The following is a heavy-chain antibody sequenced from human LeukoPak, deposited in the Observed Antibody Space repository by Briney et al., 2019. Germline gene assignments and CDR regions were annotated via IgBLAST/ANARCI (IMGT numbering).Heavy chain of an antibody. CDR2: LSGSGEST. CDR1: GFTFRSYV. Sequence: VRPGGSLRLSCVASGFTFRSYVLSWVRQAPGKGLEWVSALSGSGESTYYADAVKGRFTTSRDNSKNTVYLQMNGLRVEDTAVYHCAKVTYDYVWGSYENWGQGILVTVSS. D-gene: IGHD3-16*01. V-gene: IGHV3-23*01. CDR3: AKVTYDYVWGSYEN. J-gene: IGHJ4*02.